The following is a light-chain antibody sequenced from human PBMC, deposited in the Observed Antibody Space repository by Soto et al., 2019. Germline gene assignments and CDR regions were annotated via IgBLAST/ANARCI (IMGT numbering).Light chain of an antibody. CDR3: QQYNSYWET. CDR1: QSISSW. Sequence: DIQMTQSPSTLSASVGDRVTITCRASQSISSWLAWYQQKPGKAPKLLIYKASSLESGVPVRFSGSGSGTEFTLTISSLQPDDFATYYCQQYNSYWETFGQGTKLEIK. V-gene: IGKV1-5*03. J-gene: IGKJ2*01. CDR2: KAS.